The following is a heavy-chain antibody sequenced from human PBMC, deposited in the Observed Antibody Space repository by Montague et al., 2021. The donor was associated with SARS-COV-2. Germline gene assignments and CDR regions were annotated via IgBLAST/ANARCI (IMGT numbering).Heavy chain of an antibody. CDR3: AKGPRHDVASGLDH. J-gene: IGHJ4*02. Sequence: SLRLSCAASGFPFDEYDMFWVRQAPGKGLEWVSGISWNSGSLGYADSLKGRFTVSRDNAKNSMYLQMNSLRPDDTAVYYCAKGPRHDVASGLDHGCQGTLVTVSS. D-gene: IGHD6-13*01. CDR1: GFPFDEYD. CDR2: ISWNSGSL. V-gene: IGHV3-9*01.